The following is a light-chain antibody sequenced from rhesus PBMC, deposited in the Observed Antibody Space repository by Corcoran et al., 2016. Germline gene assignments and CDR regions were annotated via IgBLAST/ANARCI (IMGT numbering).Light chain of an antibody. CDR3: QQYKSYPLS. V-gene: IGKV1-28*02. CDR1: QGISSY. CDR2: AAT. Sequence: DIQMTQSPSSLSASVGDTVTITCRASQGISSYLNWFLLKPGKAPKLLIYAATTLQSGVPSRFSGSGSGTDFTLTISSLQPEDFATYYCQQYKSYPLSFGGGTKVEIK. J-gene: IGKJ4*01.